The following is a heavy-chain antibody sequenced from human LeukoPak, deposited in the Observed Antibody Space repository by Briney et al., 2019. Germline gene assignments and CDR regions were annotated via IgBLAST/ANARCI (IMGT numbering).Heavy chain of an antibody. CDR3: ARAPSGSYFQDY. D-gene: IGHD1-26*01. Sequence: SETLSLTCTVSGGSITSDYWSWIRQPPGKGLEWIGYIHYSGSTNYNPSLKSRVTISVDTSKNQFSLKLSSVTAADTAVYYCARAPSGSYFQDYWGQGTLVTVSS. J-gene: IGHJ4*02. CDR1: GGSITSDY. CDR2: IHYSGST. V-gene: IGHV4-59*08.